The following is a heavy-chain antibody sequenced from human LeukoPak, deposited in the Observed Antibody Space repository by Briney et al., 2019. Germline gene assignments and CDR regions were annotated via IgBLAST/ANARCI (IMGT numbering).Heavy chain of an antibody. J-gene: IGHJ4*02. V-gene: IGHV1-69*06. Sequence: GASVKVSCKASGYTFTGYYMHWVRQTPGQGLEWMGGIIPIFGTANYAQKFQGRVTITADKSTSTAYMELSSLRSEDTAVYYCARAVDVEMATITGYYFDYWGQGTLVTVSS. D-gene: IGHD5-24*01. CDR2: IIPIFGTA. CDR3: ARAVDVEMATITGYYFDY. CDR1: GYTFTGYY.